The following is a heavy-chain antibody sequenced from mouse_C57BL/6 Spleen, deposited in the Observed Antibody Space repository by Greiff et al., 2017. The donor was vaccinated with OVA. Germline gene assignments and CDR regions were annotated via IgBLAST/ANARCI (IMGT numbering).Heavy chain of an antibody. Sequence: QVQLQQSGAELARPGASVKLSCKASGYTFTSYGISWVKQRTGQGLEWIGEIYPRSGNTYYNEKFKGKATLTADKSSSTAYMELRSLTSEDSAVYFCARWDGSSSFYYFDYWGQGTTLTVSS. V-gene: IGHV1-81*01. D-gene: IGHD1-1*01. CDR3: ARWDGSSSFYYFDY. J-gene: IGHJ2*01. CDR2: IYPRSGNT. CDR1: GYTFTSYG.